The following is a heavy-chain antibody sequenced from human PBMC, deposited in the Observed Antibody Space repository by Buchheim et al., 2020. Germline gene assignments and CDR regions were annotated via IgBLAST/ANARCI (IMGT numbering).Heavy chain of an antibody. J-gene: IGHJ4*02. CDR1: GFTFSSYA. D-gene: IGHD3-10*01. V-gene: IGHV3-30*04. CDR3: ARSYYYGSGSYPDY. Sequence: QVQLVESGGGVVQPGRSLRLSCAASGFTFSSYAMHWVRQAPGKGLEWVAVISYDGSNKYYADSVKGRFTISRDNSKNTPYLQMNSLRAEDTAVYYCARSYYYGSGSYPDYWGQGTL. CDR2: ISYDGSNK.